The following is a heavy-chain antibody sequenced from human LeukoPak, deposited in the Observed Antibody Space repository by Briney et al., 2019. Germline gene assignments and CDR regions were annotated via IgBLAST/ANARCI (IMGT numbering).Heavy chain of an antibody. V-gene: IGHV3-23*01. Sequence: PGGSLRLSCAASGFTFRSYAMSWVRQAPGTGLEWVSSISASGGSTYYADSVKGRFTISRDNSKNTLYLQMNSLRAEDTAVYFCAKSQAPYGGKVPGWFDPWGQGTLVTVSS. D-gene: IGHD2-15*01. CDR1: GFTFRSYA. J-gene: IGHJ5*02. CDR2: ISASGGST. CDR3: AKSQAPYGGKVPGWFDP.